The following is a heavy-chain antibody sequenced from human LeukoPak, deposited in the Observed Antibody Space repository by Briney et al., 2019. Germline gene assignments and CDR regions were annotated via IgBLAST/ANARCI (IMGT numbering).Heavy chain of an antibody. CDR2: ISSSSSYI. CDR1: GFTFSSYS. J-gene: IGHJ4*02. CDR3: ARVRKLELRY. V-gene: IGHV3-21*01. Sequence: GGCLRLSCAASGFTFSSYSMNWVRQAPGKGLEWVSSISSSSSYIYYADSVKGRFTISRDNAKNSLYLQMNSLRAEDTAVYYCARVRKLELRYWGQGTLVTVSS. D-gene: IGHD1-7*01.